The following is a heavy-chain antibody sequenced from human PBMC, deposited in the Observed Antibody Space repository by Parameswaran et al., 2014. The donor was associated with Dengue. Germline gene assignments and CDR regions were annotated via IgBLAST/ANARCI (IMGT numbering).Heavy chain of an antibody. D-gene: IGHD6-6*01. V-gene: IGHV5-10-1*01. CDR3: ARHGSTSSNYYYYGMDV. Sequence: VRQMPGKGLEWMGRIDPSDSYTNYSPSFQGHVTISADKSISTAYLQWSSLKASDTAMYYCARHGSTSSNYYYYGMDVWGQGTTVTVSS. CDR2: IDPSDSYT. J-gene: IGHJ6*02.